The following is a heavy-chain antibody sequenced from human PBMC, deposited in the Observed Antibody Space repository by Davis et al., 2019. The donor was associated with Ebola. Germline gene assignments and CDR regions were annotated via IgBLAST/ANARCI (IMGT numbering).Heavy chain of an antibody. V-gene: IGHV1-69*04. D-gene: IGHD1-26*01. CDR2: IIPILGIA. J-gene: IGHJ6*02. Sequence: SVKVSCKASGYTFTSYGISWVRQAPGQGLEWMGRIIPILGIANYAQKFQGRVTITADKSTSTAYMELSSLRSEDTAAYYCARRVGATTRYYYYGMDVWGQGTTVTVSS. CDR1: GYTFTSYG. CDR3: ARRVGATTRYYYYGMDV.